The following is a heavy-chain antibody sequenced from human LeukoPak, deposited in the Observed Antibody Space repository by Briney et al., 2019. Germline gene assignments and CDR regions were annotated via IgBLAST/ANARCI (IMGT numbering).Heavy chain of an antibody. Sequence: GSLRLSCAASGFTVSSNYMSWIRQPPGKGLERIGYIYYSGSTNYNPSLKSRVTISVDTSKNQFSLKLSSVTAADTAVYYCASRSGYGLGYYFDYWGQGTLVTVSS. D-gene: IGHD3-3*01. CDR3: ASRSGYGLGYYFDY. CDR2: IYYSGST. CDR1: GFTVSSNY. J-gene: IGHJ4*02. V-gene: IGHV4-59*08.